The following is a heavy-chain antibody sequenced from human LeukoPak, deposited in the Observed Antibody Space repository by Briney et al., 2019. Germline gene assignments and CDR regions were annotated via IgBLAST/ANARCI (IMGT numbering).Heavy chain of an antibody. V-gene: IGHV4-38-2*02. CDR3: AGYSSGWYGFDY. J-gene: IGHJ4*02. Sequence: SETLSLTCTVSGGSISGYYWSWIRQPPGKGLEWIGSIYHSGSTYYNPSLKSRVTISVDTSKNQFSLKLSSVTAADTAVYYCAGYSSGWYGFDYWGQGTLVTVSS. CDR2: IYHSGST. D-gene: IGHD6-19*01. CDR1: GGSISGYY.